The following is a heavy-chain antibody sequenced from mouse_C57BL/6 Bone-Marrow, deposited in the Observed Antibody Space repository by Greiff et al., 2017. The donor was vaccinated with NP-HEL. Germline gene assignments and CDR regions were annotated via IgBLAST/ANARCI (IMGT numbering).Heavy chain of an antibody. D-gene: IGHD2-1*01. Sequence: VQLQQSGAELVRPGASVKLSCTASGFNIKDDYMHWVKQRPEQGLEWIGWLDPENGDTEYASKFQGKATIPADTSSNTASLQLSSLTSEDTAVYYCTSYLLWSYWGQGTTLTVSS. CDR2: LDPENGDT. CDR3: TSYLLWSY. V-gene: IGHV14-4*01. J-gene: IGHJ2*01. CDR1: GFNIKDDY.